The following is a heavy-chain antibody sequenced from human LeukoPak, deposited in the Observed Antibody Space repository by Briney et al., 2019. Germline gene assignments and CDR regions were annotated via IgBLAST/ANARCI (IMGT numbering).Heavy chain of an antibody. J-gene: IGHJ4*02. V-gene: IGHV3-9*01. CDR2: ISWNSGSI. CDR1: GFTFDDYA. Sequence: SGGSLRLSCAASGFTFDDYAMHWVRQAPGKGLEWVSGISWNSGSIGYADSVKGRFTISRDNAKNSLYLQMNSLRAGDTALYYCAKDLSGSRRGIFDYWGQGTLVTVSS. D-gene: IGHD5-12*01. CDR3: AKDLSGSRRGIFDY.